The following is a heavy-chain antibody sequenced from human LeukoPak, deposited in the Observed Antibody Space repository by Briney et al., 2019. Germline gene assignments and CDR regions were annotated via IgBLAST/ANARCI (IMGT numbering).Heavy chain of an antibody. D-gene: IGHD2-21*01. V-gene: IGHV3-30*02. J-gene: IGHJ4*02. CDR3: AKDRAYGQFLWGNDY. CDR1: GFIFSTYG. Sequence: GGSLRLSCAASGFIFSTYGMHWVRQAPGKGLEWVAFIRNDGSDKYYAVSVKGRFTISRDNSRNTLYLQMNSLRAEDTALYYCAKDRAYGQFLWGNDYWGQGTLVTVSS. CDR2: IRNDGSDK.